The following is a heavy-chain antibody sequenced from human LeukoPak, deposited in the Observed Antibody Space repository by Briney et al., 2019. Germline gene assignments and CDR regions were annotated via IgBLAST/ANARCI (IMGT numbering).Heavy chain of an antibody. D-gene: IGHD6-19*01. CDR3: ARGTGYSSGKSDY. Sequence: ASVKVSCKASGYTFTGYYMHWVRQAPGQGLEWMGWINPNSGGTNYAQKFQGRVTTTRDTSISTAYMELSRLRSDDTAVYYCARGTGYSSGKSDYWGQGTLVTVSS. J-gene: IGHJ4*02. CDR2: INPNSGGT. V-gene: IGHV1-2*02. CDR1: GYTFTGYY.